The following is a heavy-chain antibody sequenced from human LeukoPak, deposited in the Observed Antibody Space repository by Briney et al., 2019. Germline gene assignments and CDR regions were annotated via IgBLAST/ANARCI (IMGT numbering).Heavy chain of an antibody. J-gene: IGHJ4*02. V-gene: IGHV4-59*01. D-gene: IGHD3-10*01. Sequence: SETLSLTCTVSSGSISGYYWSWIRQPPGKGLEWVGYISYSGSTNYNPSLKSRVTISVDTSKNQFSLKLSSVTAADTAVYYCARRLLLNYYGSGSYWEGFDYWGQGTLVTASS. CDR3: ARRLLLNYYGSGSYWEGFDY. CDR1: SGSISGYY. CDR2: ISYSGST.